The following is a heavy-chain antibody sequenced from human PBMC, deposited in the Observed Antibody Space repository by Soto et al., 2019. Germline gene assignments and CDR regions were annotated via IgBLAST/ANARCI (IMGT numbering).Heavy chain of an antibody. J-gene: IGHJ5*02. CDR1: GGTFSSYT. D-gene: IGHD6-13*01. CDR2: IIPILGIA. CDR3: AREYSSSWYSEGGNWFDP. V-gene: IGHV1-69*04. Sequence: SVKVSCKASGGTFSSYTISWVRQAPGQGLEWMGRIIPILGIANYAQKFQGRVTITADKSTSTAYMELSSLRSEDTAVYYCAREYSSSWYSEGGNWFDPWGQGTLVTVSS.